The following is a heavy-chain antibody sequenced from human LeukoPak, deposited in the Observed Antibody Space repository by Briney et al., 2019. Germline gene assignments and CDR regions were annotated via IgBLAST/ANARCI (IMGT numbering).Heavy chain of an antibody. CDR1: GGSFSGNY. V-gene: IGHV4-34*01. J-gene: IGHJ6*03. CDR2: IDPSGAT. CDR3: AGDTDDYSYMDV. Sequence: SETLSLTCAIYGGSFSGNYWSWIRQPPGKGLEWIGEIDPSGATNYNPSLKSRVTISGDTSKNQFSLNLTSVTAADTAVYYCAGDTDDYSYMDVWGKGTTVTVSS. D-gene: IGHD3-10*01.